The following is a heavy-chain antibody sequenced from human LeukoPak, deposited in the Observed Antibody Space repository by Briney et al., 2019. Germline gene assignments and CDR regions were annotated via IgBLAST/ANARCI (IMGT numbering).Heavy chain of an antibody. D-gene: IGHD6-13*01. CDR1: EFSVGSNH. J-gene: IGHJ4*02. CDR3: ARAGLYSSSSNSYFDY. V-gene: IGHV3-21*01. CDR2: ISSSSSYI. Sequence: GGSLRLSCAASEFSVGSNHMTWVRQAPGKGLEWVSSISSSSSYIYYADSVKGRFTISRDNAKNSLYLQMNSLRAEDTAVYYCARAGLYSSSSNSYFDYWGQGTLVTVSS.